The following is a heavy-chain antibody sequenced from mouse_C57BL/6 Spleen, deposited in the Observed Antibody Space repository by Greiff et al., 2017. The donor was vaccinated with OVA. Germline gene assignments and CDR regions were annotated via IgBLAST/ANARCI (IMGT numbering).Heavy chain of an antibody. Sequence: EVKLMESGGGLVKPGGSLKLSCAASGFTFSDYGMHWVRQAPEKGLEWVAYISSGSSTIYYADTVKGRFTISRDNAKNTLFLQMTSLRSEDTAMYYCATYDAVAYWGQGTLVTVSA. CDR3: ATYDAVAY. D-gene: IGHD2-12*01. V-gene: IGHV5-17*01. CDR1: GFTFSDYG. J-gene: IGHJ3*01. CDR2: ISSGSSTI.